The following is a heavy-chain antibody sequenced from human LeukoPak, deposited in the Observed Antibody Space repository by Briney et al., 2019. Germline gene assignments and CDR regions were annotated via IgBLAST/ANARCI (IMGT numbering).Heavy chain of an antibody. CDR3: ARRTSGAFDF. D-gene: IGHD5-12*01. CDR2: IPSSGDGT. CDR1: GFTFRNYA. Sequence: GGSLRLSCAASGFTFRNYAMTWVRQAPGRGLEWVSSIPSSGDGTYYADSVKGRFTISRDNSKNMLYLQMNSLRAEDTAVYYFARRTSGAFDFWDQGTLVTVSS. V-gene: IGHV3-23*01. J-gene: IGHJ4*02.